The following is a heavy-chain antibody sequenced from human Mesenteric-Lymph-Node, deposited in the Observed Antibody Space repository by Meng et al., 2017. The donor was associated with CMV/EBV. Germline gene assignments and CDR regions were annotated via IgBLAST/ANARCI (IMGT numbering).Heavy chain of an antibody. CDR2: ISSSSSYI. CDR3: ARVNVGGYSGYDPFDY. Sequence: GGSLRLSCAASGFTFSSYSMNWVRQAPGKGPEWVSSISSSSSYIYYADSVKGRFTISRDNAKNSLYLQMNSLRAEDTAVYYCARVNVGGYSGYDPFDYWGQGTLVTVSS. CDR1: GFTFSSYS. D-gene: IGHD5-12*01. V-gene: IGHV3-21*01. J-gene: IGHJ4*02.